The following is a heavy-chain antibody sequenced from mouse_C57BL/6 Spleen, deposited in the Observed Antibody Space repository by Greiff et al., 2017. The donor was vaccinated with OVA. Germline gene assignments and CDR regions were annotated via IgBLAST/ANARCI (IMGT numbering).Heavy chain of an antibody. D-gene: IGHD2-3*01. Sequence: QVQLKQSGAELVKPGASVKMSCKASGYTFTTYPIEWMKQNHGKSLEWIGNFHPYNDDTKYNEKFKGKATLTVEKSSSTVYLELSRLTSDDSAVYYCARGRDGYPYWYFDVWGTGTTVTVAS. J-gene: IGHJ1*03. CDR3: ARGRDGYPYWYFDV. CDR2: FHPYNDDT. V-gene: IGHV1-47*01. CDR1: GYTFTTYP.